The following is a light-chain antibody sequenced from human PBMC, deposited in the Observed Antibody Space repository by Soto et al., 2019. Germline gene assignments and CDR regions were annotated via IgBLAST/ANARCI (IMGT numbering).Light chain of an antibody. V-gene: IGKV1-27*01. J-gene: IGKJ1*01. CDR2: AAS. CDR1: QGISNH. CDR3: QKYDSAPWT. Sequence: DIQMTQSPSSLSASVRDRVTITCRASQGISNHLAWYQQKPGKVPKLLIYAASTLQTGVPPRFSGSGSGTDFTLTISSLQPEDVATYYCQKYDSAPWTFGQGTKVEIK.